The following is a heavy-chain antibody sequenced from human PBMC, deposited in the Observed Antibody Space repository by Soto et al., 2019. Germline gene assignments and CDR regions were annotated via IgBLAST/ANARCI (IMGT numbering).Heavy chain of an antibody. V-gene: IGHV3-23*01. CDR1: GFTFSSYA. CDR3: ANSAPIAVAGTSDFFDY. J-gene: IGHJ4*02. Sequence: WSLSLSCAAYGFTFSSYAMSWVRQAPGKGLEWVSAISGSGGSTYYADSVKGRFTISRDNSKNTLYLQMNSLRAEDTAVYYCANSAPIAVAGTSDFFDYWGQGTLVTVSS. D-gene: IGHD6-19*01. CDR2: ISGSGGST.